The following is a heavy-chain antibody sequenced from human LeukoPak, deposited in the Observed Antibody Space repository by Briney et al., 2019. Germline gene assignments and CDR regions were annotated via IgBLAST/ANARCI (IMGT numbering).Heavy chain of an antibody. CDR1: GFTFSSHG. V-gene: IGHV3-30*18. D-gene: IGHD3-10*01. CDR2: ISNGGTNE. Sequence: GGSLRLSCAASGFTFSSHGMHWVRQAPGKGLEWVALISNGGTNEYYADSVKGRFTISRDNSRNTLYLQMNSLRAEDTAVYYCAKGGSGSREIDYWGQGTLVTVSS. J-gene: IGHJ4*02. CDR3: AKGGSGSREIDY.